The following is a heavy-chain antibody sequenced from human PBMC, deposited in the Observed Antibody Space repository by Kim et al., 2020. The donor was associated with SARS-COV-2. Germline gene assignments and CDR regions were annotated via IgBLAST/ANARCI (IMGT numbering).Heavy chain of an antibody. Sequence: GGSLRLSCAASGFTVSSPYMSWVRQTPKRGLEWVSVLYTGGGTFHIDSVKGRFTISRDTSNNTVYLQMSNLRVEDTAIYYCVSGRTHWGQGTLDTVPS. CDR3: VSGRTH. V-gene: IGHV3-66*01. J-gene: IGHJ4*02. CDR2: LYTGGGT. CDR1: GFTVSSPY. D-gene: IGHD5-12*01.